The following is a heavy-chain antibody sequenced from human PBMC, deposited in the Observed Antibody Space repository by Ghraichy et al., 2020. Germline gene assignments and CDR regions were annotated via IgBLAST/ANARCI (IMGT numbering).Heavy chain of an antibody. CDR1: GFTFSNYA. Sequence: GGSLRLSCAASGFTFSNYAMSWVRQAPGKGLEWLAVISYDGNDKYYADSVKGRFTISRDNSKKTLFLQMNSLRAEDTAVYYCAKDPFVLSDYRNYFQHWGQGTLVSVSS. V-gene: IGHV3-30-3*01. CDR2: ISYDGNDK. CDR3: AKDPFVLSDYRNYFQH. D-gene: IGHD4-11*01. J-gene: IGHJ1*01.